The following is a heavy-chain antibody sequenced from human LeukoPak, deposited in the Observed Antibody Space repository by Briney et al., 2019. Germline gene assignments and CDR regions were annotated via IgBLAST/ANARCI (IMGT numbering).Heavy chain of an antibody. CDR3: ARAGAYGSGSYHVDY. V-gene: IGHV4-4*07. D-gene: IGHD3-10*01. CDR2: IYTSGST. J-gene: IGHJ4*02. CDR1: GSSMSSYY. Sequence: PSETLSLTCSVSGSSMSSYYWTWIRQPPGKGLEWIGRIYTSGSTNYNPSLKSRVTMSVDTSKNQFSLKLSSVTAADTAVYYCARAGAYGSGSYHVDYWGQGTLVTVSS.